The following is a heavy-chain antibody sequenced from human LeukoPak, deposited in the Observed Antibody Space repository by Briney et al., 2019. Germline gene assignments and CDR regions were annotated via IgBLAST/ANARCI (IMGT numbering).Heavy chain of an antibody. D-gene: IGHD3-10*01. Sequence: SETLSLTCTVSGGSISSSSYYWGWIRQPPGKGLEWIGSIYYSGSTYYNPSLKSRVTISVDTSKSQFSLKLTAVTAADTAVYYCARIRGGWGNWGQGTLVTVSS. CDR3: ARIRGGWGN. V-gene: IGHV4-39*01. CDR1: GGSISSSSYY. CDR2: IYYSGST. J-gene: IGHJ4*02.